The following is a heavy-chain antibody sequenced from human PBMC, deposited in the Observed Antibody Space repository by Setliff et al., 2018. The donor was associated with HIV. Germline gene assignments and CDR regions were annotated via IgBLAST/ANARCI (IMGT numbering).Heavy chain of an antibody. D-gene: IGHD3-3*01. J-gene: IGHJ4*02. V-gene: IGHV3-7*03. Sequence: GGSLRLSCAASGFTFSTYWMTWVRQAPGKGLEWVANIKQDGSEKNYVDSVKGRITISRDNAKNSVYLQMNSLRAEDTAVYYCARETIWSGHSYFDYWGQGTLVTVSS. CDR1: GFTFSTYW. CDR2: IKQDGSEK. CDR3: ARETIWSGHSYFDY.